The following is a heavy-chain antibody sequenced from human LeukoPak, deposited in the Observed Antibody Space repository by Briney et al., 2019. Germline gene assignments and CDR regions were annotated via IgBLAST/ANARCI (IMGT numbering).Heavy chain of an antibody. J-gene: IGHJ4*02. CDR3: ARTDYDSSVYFDY. V-gene: IGHV5-51*01. CDR2: IYPRDSDT. CDR1: GFTLSTYW. Sequence: PGGSLRLSCAASGFTLSTYWMSWVRQMPGKGLEWMGVIYPRDSDTRYSPSFQGQVTISADKSINTAYLQWSSLKASDTAMYYCARTDYDSSVYFDYWGQGTLVTVSS. D-gene: IGHD3-22*01.